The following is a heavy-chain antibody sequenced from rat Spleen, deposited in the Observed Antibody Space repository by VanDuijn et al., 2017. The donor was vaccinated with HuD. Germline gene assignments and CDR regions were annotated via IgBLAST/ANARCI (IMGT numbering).Heavy chain of an antibody. V-gene: IGHV5-29*01. J-gene: IGHJ2*01. Sequence: EVQLVESGGGLVQPGRSMKLSCAASGFTFTNYDMAWVRQAPTKGLEWVATISYDGSSTYYRDSVKGRFTISRDNAKSTLYLQMDSLRSEDTATYYCARHNSGYFDSWGQGVMVTVSS. CDR1: GFTFTNYD. D-gene: IGHD4-3*01. CDR3: ARHNSGYFDS. CDR2: ISYDGSST.